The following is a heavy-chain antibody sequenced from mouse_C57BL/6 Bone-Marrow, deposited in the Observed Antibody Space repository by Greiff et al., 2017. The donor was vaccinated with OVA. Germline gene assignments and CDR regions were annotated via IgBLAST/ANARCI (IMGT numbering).Heavy chain of an antibody. D-gene: IGHD1-1*01. J-gene: IGHJ4*01. CDR1: GYTFTSYW. V-gene: IGHV1-64*01. CDR3: ARGYYGSSLVAMDY. Sequence: VQLQQPGAELVKPGASVKLSCKASGYTFTSYWMHWVKQRPGQGLEWIGMIHPNSGSTNYNEKFKSKATLTVDKSSSTAYMQLSSLTSEDSAVYYCARGYYGSSLVAMDYWGQGTSVTVSS. CDR2: IHPNSGST.